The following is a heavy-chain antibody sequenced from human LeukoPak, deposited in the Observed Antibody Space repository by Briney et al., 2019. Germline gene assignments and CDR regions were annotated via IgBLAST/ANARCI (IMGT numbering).Heavy chain of an antibody. CDR1: GFTFSSFG. CDR2: ISYDGSSK. D-gene: IGHD2-2*01. CDR3: ARGYCSSTSCGHDY. J-gene: IGHJ4*02. V-gene: IGHV3-30*03. Sequence: PGRSLRLSCAASGFTFSSFGMHWVRQAPGKGLEWVAGISYDGSSKYYVDSVKGRFTISRDNAKNSLYLQMNSLRAEDTAVYYCARGYCSSTSCGHDYWGQGTLVTVSS.